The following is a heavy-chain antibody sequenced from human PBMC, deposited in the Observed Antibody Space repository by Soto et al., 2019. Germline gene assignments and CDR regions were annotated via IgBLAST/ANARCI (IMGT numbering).Heavy chain of an antibody. J-gene: IGHJ3*02. Sequence: SETLSLTCAVYGGSFSGYYWSWIRQPPGKGLEWIGEINHSGSTNYTQSLKSRVTISVDTSKNQFSLMLSSVTAVDTAVYYCARGSYNWNYAGDNDAFDIWGQGTMVTVSS. D-gene: IGHD1-7*01. CDR3: ARGSYNWNYAGDNDAFDI. V-gene: IGHV4-34*01. CDR2: INHSGST. CDR1: GGSFSGYY.